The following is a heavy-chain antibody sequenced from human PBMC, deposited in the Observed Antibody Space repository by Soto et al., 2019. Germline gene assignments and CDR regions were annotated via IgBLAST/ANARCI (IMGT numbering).Heavy chain of an antibody. CDR3: ARSPTAVTTPRRDTFDV. V-gene: IGHV4-39*01. CDR2: IYYSGSP. D-gene: IGHD4-17*01. CDR1: VGSISSSTYN. Sequence: SETLSLTCTVSVGSISSSTYNWGWIRQPPGKRLEWIGNIYYSGSPYYNPSLKSRVTISVDTSRNQLSLKLSSVTAADTAVYYCARSPTAVTTPRRDTFDVWGQGTMVTVSS. J-gene: IGHJ3*01.